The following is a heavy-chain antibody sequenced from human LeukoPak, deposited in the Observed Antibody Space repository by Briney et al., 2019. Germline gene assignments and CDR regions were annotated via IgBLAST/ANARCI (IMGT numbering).Heavy chain of an antibody. J-gene: IGHJ6*03. V-gene: IGHV4-34*01. CDR1: GGSFSGYY. CDR2: INHSGST. CDR3: ARSKCYDSSGFLIFQHYYMDV. Sequence: SETLSLTCAVYGGSFSGYYWSWIRQPPGKGLEWIGEINHSGSTNYNPSLKSRVTISVDTSKNQFSLKLSSVTAADTAVYYCARSKCYDSSGFLIFQHYYMDVWGKGTTVTVSS. D-gene: IGHD3-22*01.